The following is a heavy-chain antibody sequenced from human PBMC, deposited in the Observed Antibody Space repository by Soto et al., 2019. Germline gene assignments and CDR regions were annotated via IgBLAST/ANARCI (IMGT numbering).Heavy chain of an antibody. CDR3: ARDRSGGARFDP. V-gene: IGHV1-8*01. Sequence: QVQLVQSGAEVKKPGASVKVSCKASGYTFTSYDINWVRQATGQGLEWMGWMNPNSGNTGYAQKFQGRVTMTSNISQDHAYMALSTLRSEDTAVYYCARDRSGGARFDPWGQGTLVTVSS. CDR1: GYTFTSYD. J-gene: IGHJ5*02. CDR2: MNPNSGNT. D-gene: IGHD3-16*01.